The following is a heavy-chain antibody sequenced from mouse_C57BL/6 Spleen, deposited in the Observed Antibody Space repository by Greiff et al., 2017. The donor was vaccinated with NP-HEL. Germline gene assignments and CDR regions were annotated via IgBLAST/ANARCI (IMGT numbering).Heavy chain of an antibody. CDR2: IDPENGDT. Sequence: VQLQQSGAELVRPGASVKLSCTASGFNIKDDYMHWVKQRPEQGLEWIGWIDPENGDTEYATKFQGKATITADTSSNTAYLQLSSLTSEDTAVYYGTTDGYLDYWGQGTTLTVSS. V-gene: IGHV14-4*01. D-gene: IGHD2-3*01. CDR3: TTDGYLDY. J-gene: IGHJ2*01. CDR1: GFNIKDDY.